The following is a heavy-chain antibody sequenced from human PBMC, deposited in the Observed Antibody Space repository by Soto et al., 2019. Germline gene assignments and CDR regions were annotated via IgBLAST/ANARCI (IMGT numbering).Heavy chain of an antibody. CDR1: GGSISSSSYY. D-gene: IGHD2-2*01. CDR3: AVVPAASSPYWYFDL. CDR2: IYYSGST. Sequence: QLQLQESGPGLVKPSETLSLTCTVSGGSISSSSYYWGWIRQPPGKGLEWIGSIYYSGSTYYNPSLTSRVTISVDTSKNQFSLKLSSVTAADTAVYYCAVVPAASSPYWYFDLWGRGTLVTVSS. J-gene: IGHJ2*01. V-gene: IGHV4-39*01.